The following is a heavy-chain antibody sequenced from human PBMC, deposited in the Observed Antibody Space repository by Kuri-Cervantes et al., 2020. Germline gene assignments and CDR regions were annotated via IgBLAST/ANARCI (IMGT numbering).Heavy chain of an antibody. CDR3: TTKNYDFWSGYYGVVH. D-gene: IGHD3-3*01. CDR1: GFTFGDYA. CDR2: IRSKAYGGTT. J-gene: IGHJ4*02. Sequence: GGSLRLSCTASGFTFGDYAMSWFRQAPGKGLEWVGFIRSKAYGGTTEYAASVKGRFTISRDDSKSIAYLQMNSLKTEDTAVYYCTTKNYDFWSGYYGVVHWGQGTLVTVSS. V-gene: IGHV3-49*03.